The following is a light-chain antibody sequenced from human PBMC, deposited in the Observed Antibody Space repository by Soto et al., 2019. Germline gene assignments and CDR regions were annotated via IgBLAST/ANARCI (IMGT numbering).Light chain of an antibody. V-gene: IGKV3-20*01. CDR1: HSVSSTF. J-gene: IGKJ5*01. CDR2: DAD. Sequence: EVALTQSPGTLSLSPVETATLTCSASHSVSSTFLAWYKQKPGQAPTLLIYDADTRATGIPDRLSGSGFGTQFPLTISSMEPEDFAMYYCQQSATSVTFGQGTRLEIK. CDR3: QQSATSVT.